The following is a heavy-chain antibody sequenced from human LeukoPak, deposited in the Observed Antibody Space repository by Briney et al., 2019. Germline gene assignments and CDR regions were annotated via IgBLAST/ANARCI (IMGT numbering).Heavy chain of an antibody. Sequence: PSETLSLTCAVYGGSFSGYYWSWIRQPPGKGLEWIGEINHSGSTNYNPSLKSRVTISVDTSKNQFSLKLSSVTAADTAVYYCAGGELYGSSWIYYYYYMDVWGKGTTVTVSS. V-gene: IGHV4-34*01. D-gene: IGHD6-13*01. J-gene: IGHJ6*03. CDR2: INHSGST. CDR1: GGSFSGYY. CDR3: AGGELYGSSWIYYYYYMDV.